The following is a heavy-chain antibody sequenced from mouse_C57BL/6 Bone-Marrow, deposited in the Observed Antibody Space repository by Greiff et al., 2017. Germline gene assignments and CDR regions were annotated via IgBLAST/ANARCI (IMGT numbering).Heavy chain of an antibody. CDR2: ISSGGSYT. CDR3: ASLGFSYAMDY. CDR1: GFTFSSYG. J-gene: IGHJ4*01. D-gene: IGHD4-1*01. Sequence: EVMLVESGGDLVKPGGSLKLSCAASGFTFSSYGMSWVRQTPDKRLEWVATISSGGSYTYYPDSVKGRFTISRDNAKNTLYLQMSSLKSEDTAMYYCASLGFSYAMDYWGQGASGTVSS. V-gene: IGHV5-6*01.